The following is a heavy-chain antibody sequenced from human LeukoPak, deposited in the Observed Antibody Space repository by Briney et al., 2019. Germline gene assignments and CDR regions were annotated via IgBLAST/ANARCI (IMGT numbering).Heavy chain of an antibody. CDR1: GFTFSDYY. D-gene: IGHD2-15*01. Sequence: GGSLRLSCAASGFTFSDYYMSWIRQAPGEGLEWVSYISGGSSTIYYADSLKGRFTVSRDNAKNSLYLLMNSLRAEDTAVYYCAGRGSGRHFDFWGQGTLVTVSS. CDR2: ISGGSSTI. J-gene: IGHJ4*02. V-gene: IGHV3-11*01. CDR3: AGRGSGRHFDF.